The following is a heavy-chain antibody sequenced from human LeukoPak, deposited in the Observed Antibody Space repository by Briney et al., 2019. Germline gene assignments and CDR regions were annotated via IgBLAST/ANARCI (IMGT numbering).Heavy chain of an antibody. J-gene: IGHJ4*02. Sequence: ASVKVSCKASGYTFSDYFIHWVQQAPGKGLEWMGHVDPGDGEAVYADRFQRRVTFTSDTSTGTVYMDVSSLTSDDSAVYYCAKVSSTLAAAGALSFDHWGQGTLVLVSS. CDR2: VDPGDGEA. CDR1: GYTFSDYF. D-gene: IGHD6-13*01. CDR3: AKVSSTLAAAGALSFDH. V-gene: IGHV1-69-2*01.